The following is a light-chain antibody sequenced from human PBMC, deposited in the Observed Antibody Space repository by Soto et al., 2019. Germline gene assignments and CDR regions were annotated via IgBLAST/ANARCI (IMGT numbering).Light chain of an antibody. CDR1: QSVSVH. Sequence: EIVLTQSPGTLSLSPGERATLSCRASQSVSVHLAWYQQKPGQAPRLLIYDASNRATGIPARFSGSGSRTAFTLTISSLEPEDFAVYHCVQRTTWPWTCGQGSKVEIK. J-gene: IGKJ1*01. V-gene: IGKV3-11*01. CDR3: VQRTTWPWT. CDR2: DAS.